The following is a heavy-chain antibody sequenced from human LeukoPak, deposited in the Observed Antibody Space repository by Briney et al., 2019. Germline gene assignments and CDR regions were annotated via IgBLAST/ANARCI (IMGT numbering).Heavy chain of an antibody. CDR1: GGTFSSYA. Sequence: SVKVSCKASGGTFSSYAISWVRQSPGQGLEWMGRIIPILGIANYAQKFQGRVTITADKSTSTAYMELSSLRSEDTAVYYCAMIAAAGTGVDYWGQGTLVTVSS. CDR2: IIPILGIA. J-gene: IGHJ4*02. V-gene: IGHV1-69*04. CDR3: AMIAAAGTGVDY. D-gene: IGHD6-13*01.